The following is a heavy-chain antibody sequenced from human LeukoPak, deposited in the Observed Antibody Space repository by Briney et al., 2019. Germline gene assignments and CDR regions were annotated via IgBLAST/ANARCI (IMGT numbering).Heavy chain of an antibody. D-gene: IGHD2-2*03. CDR2: LYNNEDS. Sequence: SETLSLTCLVSGGSISSYYWSWIRQPPGKGLEWIGYLYNNEDSNYNPSLKSRVTMSVDTSNNQFSLKLGFVTAADTAVYYCARVGYCSSTSCYHVGFDPWGQGTLVTASS. CDR3: ARVGYCSSTSCYHVGFDP. J-gene: IGHJ5*02. V-gene: IGHV4-4*08. CDR1: GGSISSYY.